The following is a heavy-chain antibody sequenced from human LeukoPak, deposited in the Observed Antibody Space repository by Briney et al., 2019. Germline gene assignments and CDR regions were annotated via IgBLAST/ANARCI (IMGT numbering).Heavy chain of an antibody. CDR2: IYDSGST. D-gene: IGHD3-22*01. Sequence: SETLSLTCTVSGGSIRSSYYYWGWIRQPPGKGLEWIGSIYDSGSTYYNPSLKSRVTISVDTSKNQFSLKLSSVTAADTAVYYCARGLFGDSSGYYLSEDYWGQGTLVTVSS. CDR1: GGSIRSSYYY. CDR3: ARGLFGDSSGYYLSEDY. V-gene: IGHV4-39*07. J-gene: IGHJ4*02.